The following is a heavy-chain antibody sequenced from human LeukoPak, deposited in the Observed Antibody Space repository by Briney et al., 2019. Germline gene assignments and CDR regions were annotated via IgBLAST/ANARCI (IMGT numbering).Heavy chain of an antibody. V-gene: IGHV3-74*01. CDR1: GFTFSTYW. Sequence: GGSLRLSCAASGFTFSTYWMHWVRQAPGKGLVWVSRITPDGSSTSHADSVKGRFTISRDNAKNSLYLQMNSLRAEDTAVYYCARDLSMGNTVLDYWGQGILVTVSS. D-gene: IGHD4/OR15-4a*01. CDR2: ITPDGSST. J-gene: IGHJ4*02. CDR3: ARDLSMGNTVLDY.